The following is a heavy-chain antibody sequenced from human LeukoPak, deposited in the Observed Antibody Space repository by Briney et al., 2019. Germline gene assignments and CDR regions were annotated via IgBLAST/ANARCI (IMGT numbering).Heavy chain of an antibody. J-gene: IGHJ4*02. D-gene: IGHD1-20*01. Sequence: GGSLRLSCAASGFTFSDYYMSWIRQAPGKGLEWVSYISNSGNTIYYADSVKGRFTISRDNAKNSLYLQMNSLRAEDTAVYYCARVIWEITGNGDYFDYWGQGTLVTVSS. CDR3: ARVIWEITGNGDYFDY. V-gene: IGHV3-11*04. CDR2: ISNSGNTI. CDR1: GFTFSDYY.